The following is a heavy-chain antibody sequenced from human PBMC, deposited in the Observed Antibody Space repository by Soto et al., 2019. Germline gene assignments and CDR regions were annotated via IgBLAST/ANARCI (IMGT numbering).Heavy chain of an antibody. CDR1: GFTFSSYW. CDR3: ASVGMWSAGAFDI. J-gene: IGHJ3*02. V-gene: IGHV3-74*01. CDR2: INSDGSST. Sequence: PGGSLRLSCAASGFTFSSYWMYWVRQAPGKGLVWVSRINSDGSSTNYADSVKGRFTISRDNAKNTLYLQMNSVRAEDTAVYYCASVGMWSAGAFDIWGQGTMVTVAS. D-gene: IGHD2-21*01.